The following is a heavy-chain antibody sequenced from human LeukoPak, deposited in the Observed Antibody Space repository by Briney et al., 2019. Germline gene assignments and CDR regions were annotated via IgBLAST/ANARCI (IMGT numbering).Heavy chain of an antibody. J-gene: IGHJ5*02. Sequence: SETLSLTCTVSGGSISSYYWSWIRQPAGKGLEWIGRIYTSGSTNYNPSLKSRVTMSVDTSKNQFSLKLSSVTAADTAVYYCARVPVNIWENWFDPWGQGTLVTVSS. D-gene: IGHD1-26*01. V-gene: IGHV4-4*07. CDR1: GGSISSYY. CDR2: IYTSGST. CDR3: ARVPVNIWENWFDP.